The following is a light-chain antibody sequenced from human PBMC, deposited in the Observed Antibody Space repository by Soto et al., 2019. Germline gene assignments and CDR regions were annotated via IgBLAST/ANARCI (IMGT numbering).Light chain of an antibody. V-gene: IGKV3-11*01. CDR1: QSFRGL. CDR3: QQRHMWPIT. J-gene: IGKJ5*01. Sequence: EVVLTQSPVTLSLSPGARAXLSRRASQSFRGLLAWYQQKPGQAPRLLIYDAYNRATGIPPRFSGSGSGTDFTLTISSLEPEDSAVYYCQQRHMWPITFGQGTRLEIK. CDR2: DAY.